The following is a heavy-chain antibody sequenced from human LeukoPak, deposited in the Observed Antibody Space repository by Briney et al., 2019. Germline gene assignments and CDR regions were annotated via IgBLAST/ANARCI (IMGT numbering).Heavy chain of an antibody. V-gene: IGHV3-30*02. Sequence: PGGSLRLSCAASGFTFSSYGMHWVRQAPGKGLEWVAFIRYDGSNKYYADSVKGRFTISRDNSKNTLYLQMDSLRAEVTAVYYCAKDSEKLHYYYYMDVWGKGTTVTVSS. CDR2: IRYDGSNK. CDR3: AKDSEKLHYYYYMDV. J-gene: IGHJ6*03. CDR1: GFTFSSYG.